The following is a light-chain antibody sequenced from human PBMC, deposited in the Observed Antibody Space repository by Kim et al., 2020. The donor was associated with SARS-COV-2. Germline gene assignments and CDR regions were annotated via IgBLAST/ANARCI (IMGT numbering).Light chain of an antibody. J-gene: IGKJ1*01. CDR2: GAS. CDR1: QGVSSN. V-gene: IGKV3-15*01. Sequence: SPGGTATLSCRSSQGVSSNLAWYQQKPGQTPRLLIYGASTRAADIPARFSGSGSGTEFSLTISSLQSEDFAVYYCQQYTNWPRTFGQGTKVDIK. CDR3: QQYTNWPRT.